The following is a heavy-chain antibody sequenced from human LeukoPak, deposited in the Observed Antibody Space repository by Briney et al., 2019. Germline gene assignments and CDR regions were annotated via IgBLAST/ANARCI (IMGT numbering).Heavy chain of an antibody. V-gene: IGHV3-9*01. CDR3: AELGITMIGGV. CDR2: INWNSVHI. Sequence: PGGSLRLSCAASGFTFNDYDINWVRHLPEKGVEWVSGINWNSVHIGYADCVKGRFTISRDNAKNSLYLQMNSLRAEDTAVYYCAELGITMIGGVWGKGTTVTISS. J-gene: IGHJ6*04. D-gene: IGHD3-10*02. CDR1: GFTFNDYD.